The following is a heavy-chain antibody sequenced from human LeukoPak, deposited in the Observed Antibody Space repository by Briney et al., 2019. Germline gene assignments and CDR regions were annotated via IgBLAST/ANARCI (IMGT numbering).Heavy chain of an antibody. Sequence: GGSLRLSCAASGFTFSSYWMHWVRQAPGKGLEWVSAISGSGGSTYYADSVKGRFTISRDNSKNALYLQMNSLRAEDTAVYYCAKGSPYYYDSSGYYYYFDYWGQGTLVTVSS. V-gene: IGHV3-23*01. D-gene: IGHD3-22*01. CDR1: GFTFSSYW. J-gene: IGHJ4*02. CDR3: AKGSPYYYDSSGYYYYFDY. CDR2: ISGSGGST.